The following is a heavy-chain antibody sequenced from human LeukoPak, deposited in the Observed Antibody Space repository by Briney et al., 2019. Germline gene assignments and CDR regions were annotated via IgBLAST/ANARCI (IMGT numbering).Heavy chain of an antibody. D-gene: IGHD3-3*01. CDR2: IYYSGST. J-gene: IGHJ3*02. CDR1: GGSISSSSYY. V-gene: IGHV4-39*01. Sequence: PSETLSLTCAVSGGSISSSSYYWGWIRQPPGKGLEWIGSIYYSGSTYYNPSLKSRVTISVDTSKNQFSLKLSSVTAADTAVYYCARASTISDAFDIWGQGTVVTVSS. CDR3: ARASTISDAFDI.